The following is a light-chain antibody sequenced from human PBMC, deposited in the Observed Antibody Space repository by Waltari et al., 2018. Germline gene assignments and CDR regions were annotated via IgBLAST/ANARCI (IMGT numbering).Light chain of an antibody. CDR2: KAS. J-gene: IGKJ2*01. CDR3: QQYNSYSPF. V-gene: IGKV1-5*03. CDR1: QSISSW. Sequence: DIQMTQSPSTLSASVGDGVTITCRASQSISSWLAWYQQKPGKAPKLLIYKASSLESGVPSRFSGSGSGTEFTLTISSLQPDDFATYYCQQYNSYSPFFGQGTKLEIK.